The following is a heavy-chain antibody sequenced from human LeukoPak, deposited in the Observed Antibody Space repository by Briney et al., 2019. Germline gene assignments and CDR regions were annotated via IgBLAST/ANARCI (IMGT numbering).Heavy chain of an antibody. CDR1: GFTFSSYA. CDR3: AKDSSSWYFAGVFDY. D-gene: IGHD6-13*01. V-gene: IGHV3-23*01. Sequence: GGSLRLSCAASGFTFSSYAMSWVRQAPGKGLEWVSAISGSGGSTYYADSVKGRFTTSRDNSKNTLYLQMNSLRAEDTAVYYCAKDSSSWYFAGVFDYWGQGTLVTVSS. J-gene: IGHJ4*02. CDR2: ISGSGGST.